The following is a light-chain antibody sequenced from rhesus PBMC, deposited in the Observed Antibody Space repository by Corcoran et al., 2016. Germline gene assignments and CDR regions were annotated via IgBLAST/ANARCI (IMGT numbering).Light chain of an antibody. V-gene: IGKV1-28*03. J-gene: IGKJ4*01. CDR3: LRHSSYPLT. Sequence: DIQMTQSPSSLSASVGDTVIITRRASQGISSYLNWFQQKQGKAPKLLFYDASCLESGVPSRFSGSGSGTVFTLTISSLQPEDFAAYYCLRHSSYPLTFGGGTKVEIK. CDR2: DAS. CDR1: QGISSY.